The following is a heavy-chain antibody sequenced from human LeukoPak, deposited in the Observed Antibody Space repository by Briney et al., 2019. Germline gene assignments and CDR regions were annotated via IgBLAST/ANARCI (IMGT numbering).Heavy chain of an antibody. CDR2: LNLSGDGA. J-gene: IGHJ4*02. D-gene: IGHD1-1*01. CDR3: AREPPSTGYYDY. CDR1: GYSLTNYF. V-gene: IGHV1-46*01. Sequence: EASVKVSCKASGYSLTNYFMHWVRQAPGQGLEWMGVLNLSGDGASYTQKFQGRVTMTRDMSTSTVFMELSSLRSEDTAVYFCAREPPSTGYYDYWGQGTLVTVSS.